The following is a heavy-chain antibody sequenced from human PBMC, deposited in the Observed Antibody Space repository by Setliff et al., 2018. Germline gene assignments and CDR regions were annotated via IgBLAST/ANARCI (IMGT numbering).Heavy chain of an antibody. V-gene: IGHV1-2*06. J-gene: IGHJ3*02. CDR3: ARDGGGDSDAFDI. D-gene: IGHD3-16*01. CDR1: GYTFNSYG. CDR2: INPSSGAT. Sequence: ASVKVSCKTSGYTFNSYGYSWVRQAPGQGLEWMGRINPSSGATIYAQKFQGRVTMTSDTSISTAYMELGRLRSDDTAVYFCARDGGGDSDAFDIWGQGTMVTVSS.